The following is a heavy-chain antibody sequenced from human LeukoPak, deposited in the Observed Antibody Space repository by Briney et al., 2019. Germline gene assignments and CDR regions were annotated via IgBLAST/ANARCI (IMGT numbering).Heavy chain of an antibody. Sequence: GGSLRLSCSASGFTFSSYAMHWVRQAPGKGLEYVSAISSNGGSTYYADSVKGSFTISRDNSKNTLYLQMSSRRAEDTAVYYCVKPGATMVRGVLDYWGQGTLVTVSS. CDR3: VKPGATMVRGVLDY. V-gene: IGHV3-64D*06. CDR2: ISSNGGST. J-gene: IGHJ4*02. D-gene: IGHD3-10*01. CDR1: GFTFSSYA.